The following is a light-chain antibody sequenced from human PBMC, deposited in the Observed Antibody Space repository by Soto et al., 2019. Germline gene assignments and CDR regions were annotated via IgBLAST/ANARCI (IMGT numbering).Light chain of an antibody. CDR2: GAS. CDR3: QQYCSSPRT. Sequence: EIVLTQSPGTLSLSPGERATLCCRASQSVSSSYLAWYQQKPGQAPRLLIYGASSWATGIPDRFSGSGSGTDFTLTISRLEPEDFAVYYCQQYCSSPRTFGQGTKVEIK. V-gene: IGKV3-20*01. CDR1: QSVSSSY. J-gene: IGKJ1*01.